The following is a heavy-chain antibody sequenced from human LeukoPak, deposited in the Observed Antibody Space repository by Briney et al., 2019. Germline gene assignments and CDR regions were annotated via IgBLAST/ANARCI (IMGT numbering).Heavy chain of an antibody. CDR3: ARAVTVTNSGYYYYYYMDV. D-gene: IGHD4-11*01. Sequence: SVKVSCKASGGTFSSYAISWVRQAPGQGLEWMGGIIPIFGTANYAQKFQGRVTITTDESTSTAYMELSSLRSEDTAVYYCARAVTVTNSGYYYYYYMDVWGKGTTVTVSS. CDR2: IIPIFGTA. J-gene: IGHJ6*03. V-gene: IGHV1-69*05. CDR1: GGTFSSYA.